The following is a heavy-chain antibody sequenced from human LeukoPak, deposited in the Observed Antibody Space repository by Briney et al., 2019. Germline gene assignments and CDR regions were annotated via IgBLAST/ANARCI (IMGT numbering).Heavy chain of an antibody. V-gene: IGHV4-4*07. CDR3: ARERAVRQQLVIGYFDY. J-gene: IGHJ4*02. CDR2: IYTSGST. D-gene: IGHD6-13*01. Sequence: SETLSLTCTVSGGSISSYYWSWIRQPAGKGLEWIGRIYTSGSTNYNPSLKSRVTMSVDTSKNQFSLKLSSVTAADTAVYYCARERAVRQQLVIGYFDYWGQGTLVTVSS. CDR1: GGSISSYY.